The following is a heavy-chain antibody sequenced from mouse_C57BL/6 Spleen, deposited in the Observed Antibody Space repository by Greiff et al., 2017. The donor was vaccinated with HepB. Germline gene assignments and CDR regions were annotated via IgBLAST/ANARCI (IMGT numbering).Heavy chain of an antibody. Sequence: VQLQQSGAELVRPGASVKLSCKASGYTFTDYYINWVKQRPGQGLEWIARIYPGSGNTYYNEKFKGKATLTAEKSSSTAYMQLSSLTSEDSAVYFCARLRQGYFDVWGTGTTVTVSS. CDR1: GYTFTDYY. CDR2: IYPGSGNT. CDR3: ARLRQGYFDV. J-gene: IGHJ1*03. D-gene: IGHD2-12*01. V-gene: IGHV1-76*01.